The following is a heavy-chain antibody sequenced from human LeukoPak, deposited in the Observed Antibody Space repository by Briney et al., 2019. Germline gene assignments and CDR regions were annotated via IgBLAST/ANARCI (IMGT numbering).Heavy chain of an antibody. V-gene: IGHV3-48*01. Sequence: GRSLRLSCAASGFTFSSYSMNWVRQAPGKGLEWVSYISSSSSTIYYADSVKGRFTISRDNAKNSLYLQMNSLRAEDTAVYYCAREDYYDSSGYPDAFDIWGQGTMVTVSS. CDR1: GFTFSSYS. D-gene: IGHD3-22*01. J-gene: IGHJ3*02. CDR3: AREDYYDSSGYPDAFDI. CDR2: ISSSSSTI.